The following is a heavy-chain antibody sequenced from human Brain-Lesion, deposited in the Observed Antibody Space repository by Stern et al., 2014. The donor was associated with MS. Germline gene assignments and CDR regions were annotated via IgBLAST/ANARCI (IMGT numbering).Heavy chain of an antibody. CDR3: ARHQLGYGYAYLRY. J-gene: IGHJ4*02. V-gene: IGHV4-39*01. CDR2: VYYSGNT. Sequence: QVQLVQSGPGLVKPSDTLSLTCSVSGDSLSSSTFYWGWIRQPPGKGPEWIGSVYYSGNTYYHPSLKSRVTISVDTPKTQFPRRLPSGTAADTAVYYCARHQLGYGYAYLRYWGQGTLVTVSS. D-gene: IGHD5-18*01. CDR1: GDSLSSSTFY.